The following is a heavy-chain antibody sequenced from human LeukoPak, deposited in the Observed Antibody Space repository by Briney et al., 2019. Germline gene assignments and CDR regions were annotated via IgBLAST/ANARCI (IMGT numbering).Heavy chain of an antibody. CDR2: ISAYNGNT. Sequence: ASVKVSCKASGYTFTSYGISWVRQAPGQGLEWMGWISAYNGNTNYAQKLQGRVTMTTDTSTSTAYMELSSLRSEDTAVYYCARVPNAVLIGDNWFDPWGQGTLVTVSS. CDR3: ARVPNAVLIGDNWFDP. V-gene: IGHV1-18*01. D-gene: IGHD2-8*01. J-gene: IGHJ5*02. CDR1: GYTFTSYG.